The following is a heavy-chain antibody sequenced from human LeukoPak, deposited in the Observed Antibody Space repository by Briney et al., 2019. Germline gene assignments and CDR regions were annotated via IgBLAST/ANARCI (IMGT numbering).Heavy chain of an antibody. CDR3: TPGPFYFDS. J-gene: IGHJ4*02. V-gene: IGHV3-74*01. CDR2: INTDGGST. Sequence: GGSLRLSCAASGFTFNSSWMHWVRQAQGKGLVWVSRINTDGGSTSYADSVKGRFTISRDNAKSTLYLQMNSLRAEDTAVYYCTPGPFYFDSWGQGTLVTVSS. CDR1: GFTFNSSW.